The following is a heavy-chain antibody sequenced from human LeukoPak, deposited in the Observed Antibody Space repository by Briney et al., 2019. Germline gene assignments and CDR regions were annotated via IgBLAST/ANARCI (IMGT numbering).Heavy chain of an antibody. D-gene: IGHD3-3*01. V-gene: IGHV4-39*01. J-gene: IGHJ4*02. Sequence: PSETLSLTCTVSGGSISSSSYYWGWIRQPPGKGLEWIGSIHYSGSTYYNPSLKSRVTISVDASKNQFSLKLSSVTAADTAVYYCATSRLYDFWSGYYRHYQGVDYWGQGTLVTVSS. CDR2: IHYSGST. CDR1: GGSISSSSYY. CDR3: ATSRLYDFWSGYYRHYQGVDY.